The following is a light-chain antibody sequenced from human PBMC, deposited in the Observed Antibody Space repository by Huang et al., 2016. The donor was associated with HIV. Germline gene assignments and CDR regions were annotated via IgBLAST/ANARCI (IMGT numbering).Light chain of an antibody. CDR3: QQRSNWPPLT. J-gene: IGKJ4*01. Sequence: EIVLTQSPATLSLSPGERATLSCRASPIISNYLAWYQQKPGQAPRLLIYDASNRATGIPARFSGSGSGTDFTLTISSLEPEDFAIYYCQQRSNWPPLTFGGGTKVEIK. V-gene: IGKV3-11*01. CDR1: PIISNY. CDR2: DAS.